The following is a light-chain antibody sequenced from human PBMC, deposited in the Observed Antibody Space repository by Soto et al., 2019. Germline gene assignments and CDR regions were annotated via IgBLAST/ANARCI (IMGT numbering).Light chain of an antibody. CDR1: HHVSWN. J-gene: IGKJ4*01. CDR2: DAS. V-gene: IGKV1-33*01. CDR3: QQYSSMLS. Sequence: DIQMTQSPSSLSASVGDRVTIACQSSHHVSWNLNWVQQKPWEAPKPLIYDASKLERGVPSRFSGSGSGTDFTLTISSLQPEDVATYYCQQYSSMLSFGGGTEVDLK.